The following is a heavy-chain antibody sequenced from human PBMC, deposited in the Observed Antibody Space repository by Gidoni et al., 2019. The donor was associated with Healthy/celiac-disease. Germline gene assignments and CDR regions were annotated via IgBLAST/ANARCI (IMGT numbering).Heavy chain of an antibody. CDR3: ARGDGYNYYFDY. Sequence: QVQLVESGGGVVQPGRSLRLPCAASGFTFSSYGMHWVRQAPGKGLEWVAVIWYDGSNKYYADFVKGRFTISRDNSKNTLYLQMNSLRAEDTAVYYCARGDGYNYYFDYWGQGTLVTVSS. J-gene: IGHJ4*02. CDR1: GFTFSSYG. D-gene: IGHD5-12*01. V-gene: IGHV3-33*01. CDR2: IWYDGSNK.